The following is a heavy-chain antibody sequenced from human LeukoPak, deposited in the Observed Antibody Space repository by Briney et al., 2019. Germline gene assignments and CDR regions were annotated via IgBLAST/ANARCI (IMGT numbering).Heavy chain of an antibody. CDR2: ISWNSGSI. CDR3: AKGLGAARGTNAFDI. D-gene: IGHD6-6*01. V-gene: IGHV3-9*03. J-gene: IGHJ3*02. CDR1: GFTFDDCA. Sequence: GRSLRLSCAASGFTFDDCAMHWVRQAPGKGLEWVSGISWNSGSIGYADSVKGRFTISRDNAKNSLYLQMNSLRAEDMALYYCAKGLGAARGTNAFDIWGQGTMVTVSS.